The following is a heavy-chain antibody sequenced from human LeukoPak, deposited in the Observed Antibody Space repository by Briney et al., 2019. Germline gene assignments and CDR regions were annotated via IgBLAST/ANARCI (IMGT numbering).Heavy chain of an antibody. CDR3: ARDSSLITMVRGVITNNWFDP. CDR2: IYYSGST. J-gene: IGHJ5*02. Sequence: PSETLSLTCTASGGSISSGGYYWSWIRQHPGKGLEWIGYIYYSGSTNYNPSLKSRVTMSVDTSKNQFSLKLSSVTAADTAVYYCARDSSLITMVRGVITNNWFDPWGQGTLATVSS. CDR1: GGSISSGGYY. V-gene: IGHV4-61*08. D-gene: IGHD3-10*01.